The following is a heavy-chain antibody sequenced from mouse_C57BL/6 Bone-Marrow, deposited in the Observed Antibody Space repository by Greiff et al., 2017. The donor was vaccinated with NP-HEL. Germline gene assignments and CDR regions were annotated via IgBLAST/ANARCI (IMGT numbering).Heavy chain of an antibody. J-gene: IGHJ4*01. CDR1: GFNIKDYY. D-gene: IGHD2-4*01. Sequence: VHVKQSGAELVRPGASVKLSCTASGFNIKDYYMHWVKQRPEQGLEWIGRIDPEDGDTEYAPKFQGKATMTADTSSNTAYLQLSSLTSEDTAVYYCTSYDYDIAMDYWGQGTSVTVSS. V-gene: IGHV14-1*01. CDR2: IDPEDGDT. CDR3: TSYDYDIAMDY.